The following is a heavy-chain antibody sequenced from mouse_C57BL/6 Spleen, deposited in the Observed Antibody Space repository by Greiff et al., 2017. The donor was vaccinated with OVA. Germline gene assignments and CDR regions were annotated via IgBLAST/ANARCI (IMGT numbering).Heavy chain of an antibody. V-gene: IGHV1-39*01. J-gene: IGHJ3*01. D-gene: IGHD1-1*01. Sequence: HLVESGPELVKPGASVKISCKASGYSFTDYNMNWVKQSNGKSLEWIGVINPNYGTTSYNQKFKGKATLTVDQSSSTAYMQLNSLTSEDSAVYYCARGGSYGTPFAYWGQGTLVTVSA. CDR1: GYSFTDYN. CDR2: INPNYGTT. CDR3: ARGGSYGTPFAY.